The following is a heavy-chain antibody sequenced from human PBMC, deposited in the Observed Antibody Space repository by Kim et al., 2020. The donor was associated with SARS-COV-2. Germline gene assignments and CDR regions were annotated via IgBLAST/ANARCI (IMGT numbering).Heavy chain of an antibody. CDR2: ISAYNCNT. J-gene: IGHJ4*02. D-gene: IGHD6-19*01. Sequence: ASVKVSCKASGYTFTSYGISWVRQAPGQGREWMGWISAYNCNTNYAQNPLVILTITTDTSTSTSYMELRSLRSDDTAVYYCARSTPLSSGWIDYWGQGTLVTVSS. V-gene: IGHV1-18*01. CDR1: GYTFTSYG. CDR3: ARSTPLSSGWIDY.